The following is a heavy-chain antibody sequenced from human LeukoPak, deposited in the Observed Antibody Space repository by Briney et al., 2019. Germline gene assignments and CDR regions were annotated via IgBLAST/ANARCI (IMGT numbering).Heavy chain of an antibody. CDR3: ARGGGRGYNWNDLGD. Sequence: GGSLRLSCAASGFTFNNYAMHWVRQAPGKGLEWVAVIWDDGSNKYYADSVKGRFTISRDNSKNTLYLQMNTLRAEDTAVYFCARGGGRGYNWNDLGDWGLGTLVTVSS. CDR1: GFTFNNYA. D-gene: IGHD1-1*01. J-gene: IGHJ4*02. CDR2: IWDDGSNK. V-gene: IGHV3-33*01.